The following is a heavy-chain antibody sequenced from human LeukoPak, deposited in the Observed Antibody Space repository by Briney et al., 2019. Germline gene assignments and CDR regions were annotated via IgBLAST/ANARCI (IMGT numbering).Heavy chain of an antibody. V-gene: IGHV4-59*01. Sequence: SETLSLTCTVSGGSISSYYWSWIRQPPGKGLEWIGYIYYSGSTNYNPSLKSRVTISVDTSKNQFPLKLSSVTAADTAVYYCARGNRGNWFDPWGQGTLVTVSS. CDR2: IYYSGST. CDR1: GGSISSYY. D-gene: IGHD3-10*01. CDR3: ARGNRGNWFDP. J-gene: IGHJ5*02.